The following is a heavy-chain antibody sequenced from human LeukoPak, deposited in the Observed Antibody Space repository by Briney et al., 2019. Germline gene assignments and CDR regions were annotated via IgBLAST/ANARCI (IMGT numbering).Heavy chain of an antibody. CDR1: GGSISTYY. CDR2: IYYTGST. D-gene: IGHD5-18*01. Sequence: SETLSLTCTVSGGSISTYYWSWIRQPPGKGLEWIGYIYYTGSTKNNPSLKSRVIISVDTSKNQFSLKLSSVTAADTAVYYCARHEDTAMVVSPFDYWGQGTLVTVSS. J-gene: IGHJ4*02. V-gene: IGHV4-59*01. CDR3: ARHEDTAMVVSPFDY.